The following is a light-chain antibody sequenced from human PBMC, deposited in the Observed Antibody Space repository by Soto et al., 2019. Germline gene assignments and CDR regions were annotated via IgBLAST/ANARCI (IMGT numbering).Light chain of an antibody. CDR2: GAS. J-gene: IGKJ1*01. V-gene: IGKV1-39*01. CDR3: QQTYTTPRT. Sequence: DVQMTQSPSSLSAYVGDRVTITCRASQRISTYVNWYQQKPGKAPDLLIYGASSLQSGVPSRFSGSRSGTDFTLTISSLQPEDFASYYCQQTYTTPRTFGQGTKVES. CDR1: QRISTY.